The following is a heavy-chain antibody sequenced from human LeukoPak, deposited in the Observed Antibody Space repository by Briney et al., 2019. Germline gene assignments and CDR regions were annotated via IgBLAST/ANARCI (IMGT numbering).Heavy chain of an antibody. J-gene: IGHJ5*02. CDR1: GFTFSSYA. Sequence: GRSVRLSCAASGFTFSSYAMHWVRQAPGKGLEWVAVISYDGSNKYYADSVKGRFTISRDNSKNTLYLQMNSLRAEDTAVYYCAKDREGYKSWGQGTLVTVSS. CDR3: AKDREGYKS. CDR2: ISYDGSNK. V-gene: IGHV3-30*04. D-gene: IGHD5-18*01.